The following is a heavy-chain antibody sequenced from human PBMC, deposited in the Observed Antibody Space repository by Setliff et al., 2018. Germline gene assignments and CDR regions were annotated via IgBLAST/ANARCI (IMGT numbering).Heavy chain of an antibody. V-gene: IGHV1-18*04. CDR2: ISIYTGNA. CDR1: GYSFTTYY. Sequence: ASVKVSCKASGYSFTTYYMHWVRQAPGQGLEWMGWISIYTGNAYYAHKLQGRVTMTTDTSTDTAYLELRSLRSDDTAVYYCSRLVRYCTTTSCQRLSRGEYWGQGALVTVSS. D-gene: IGHD2-2*01. J-gene: IGHJ4*02. CDR3: SRLVRYCTTTSCQRLSRGEY.